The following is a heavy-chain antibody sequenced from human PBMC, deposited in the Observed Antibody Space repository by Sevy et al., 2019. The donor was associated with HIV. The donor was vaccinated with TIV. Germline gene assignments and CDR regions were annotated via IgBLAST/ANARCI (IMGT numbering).Heavy chain of an antibody. Sequence: GGSLRLSCAASGFTFSTWMNWVRQAPGKGLEWVGRIKSKTDGGTTDYAAPVKDRFTISRDDSTNTLYLQMNCLKTEDTAVYYCTADRASSWNFYYGMDVWGQGTTVTVSS. D-gene: IGHD6-13*01. CDR1: GFTFSTW. V-gene: IGHV3-15*07. CDR2: IKSKTDGGTT. J-gene: IGHJ6*02. CDR3: TADRASSWNFYYGMDV.